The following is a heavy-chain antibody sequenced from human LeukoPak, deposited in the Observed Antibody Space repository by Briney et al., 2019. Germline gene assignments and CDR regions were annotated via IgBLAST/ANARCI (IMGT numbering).Heavy chain of an antibody. V-gene: IGHV4-4*07. D-gene: IGHD2-2*01. CDR3: ARDGWADCSSTSCYGGYYYYYYMDV. Sequence: PSETLSLTCTVSGGSISSYYWSWIRQPAGKGLEWIGCIYTSGSTNYNPSLKSRVTMSVDTSKNQFSLKLSSVTAADTAVYYCARDGWADCSSTSCYGGYYYYYYMDVWGKGTTVTVSS. CDR2: IYTSGST. J-gene: IGHJ6*03. CDR1: GGSISSYY.